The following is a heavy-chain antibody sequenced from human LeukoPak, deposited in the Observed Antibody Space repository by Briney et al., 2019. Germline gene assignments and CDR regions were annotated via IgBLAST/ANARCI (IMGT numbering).Heavy chain of an antibody. CDR1: GFTFSNAW. D-gene: IGHD3-10*01. CDR2: IKSKTDGGTT. J-gene: IGHJ4*02. CDR3: TSEYYYGSGSYYNVDY. V-gene: IGHV3-15*01. Sequence: GGSLRLSCAASGFTFSNAWMSWVRQAPGKGLEWVGRIKSKTDGGTTDYAAPVKGRFIISRDDSKNTLYLQMNSLKTEDTAVYYCTSEYYYGSGSYYNVDYWGQGTLVTVSS.